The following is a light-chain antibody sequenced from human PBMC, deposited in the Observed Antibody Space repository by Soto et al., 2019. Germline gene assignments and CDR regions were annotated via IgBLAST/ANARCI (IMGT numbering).Light chain of an antibody. CDR3: QQYGSSPRT. CDR2: GAS. CDR1: QSVSSSY. V-gene: IGKV3-20*01. Sequence: EIVLTQSPGTLSLSPGERATLSCRASQSVSSSYLAWYQQKPGQAPRLLIYGASSRATGIPDRFSGIESGTDLPLTISRLEPEEFAVYYWQQYGSSPRTFGQVTKVEIK. J-gene: IGKJ1*01.